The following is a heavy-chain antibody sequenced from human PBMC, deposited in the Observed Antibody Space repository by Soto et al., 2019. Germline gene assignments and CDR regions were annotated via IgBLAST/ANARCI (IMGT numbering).Heavy chain of an antibody. CDR2: FIPIFGTP. CDR3: ARERSVGYCITTTCPKPFYYYAMDV. V-gene: IGHV1-69*01. D-gene: IGHD2-2*01. Sequence: QVQLVQSGAEVKKPGSSVKVSCKASGGTFSNYAFSWARQAPGQGLEWMGGFIPIFGTPNYAQKFQGRVTVTADASTRTVYMELSSLRSEDTAVYYCARERSVGYCITTTCPKPFYYYAMDVWGQGTTVTVSS. J-gene: IGHJ6*02. CDR1: GGTFSNYA.